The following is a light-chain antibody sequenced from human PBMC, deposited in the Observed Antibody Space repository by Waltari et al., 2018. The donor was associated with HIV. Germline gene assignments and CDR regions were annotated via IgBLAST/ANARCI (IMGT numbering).Light chain of an antibody. Sequence: DIQMTQSPSSLSASVGDRVTITCQASQDISNYLNWYQQKPGKAPKLLIYDASNLETGVPARFSGRGAGTDVTFTISRLQPEEIATYYCEQYDNLPLTFGGGTKVEIK. V-gene: IGKV1-33*01. CDR3: EQYDNLPLT. CDR2: DAS. CDR1: QDISNY. J-gene: IGKJ4*01.